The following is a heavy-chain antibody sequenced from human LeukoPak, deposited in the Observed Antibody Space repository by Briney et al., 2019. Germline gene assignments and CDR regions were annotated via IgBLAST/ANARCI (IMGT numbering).Heavy chain of an antibody. CDR1: GGTFSSYA. V-gene: IGHV1-69*05. Sequence: SVKVSCKASGGTFSSYAISWVRQAPGQGLEWMGGTIPIFGTANYAQKFQGRVTITTDESTSTAYMELSSLRSEDTAVYYCASRYDYGDYAAFYWGQGTLVTVSS. CDR2: TIPIFGTA. CDR3: ASRYDYGDYAAFY. D-gene: IGHD4-17*01. J-gene: IGHJ4*02.